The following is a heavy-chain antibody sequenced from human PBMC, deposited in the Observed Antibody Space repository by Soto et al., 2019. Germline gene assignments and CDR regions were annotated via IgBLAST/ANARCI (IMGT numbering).Heavy chain of an antibody. Sequence: QVQLQESGPGLVKPSQTLSLTCSVSGESINSGGYYWSWIRHHPGKSLEWIGYIYDSESAYYNPSLKSRVTLSKGTSKNHFAMRLSSVTAADTAVYYCARASSSSSAADYWGQGTQVTVSS. CDR1: GESINSGGYY. D-gene: IGHD6-6*01. V-gene: IGHV4-31*03. J-gene: IGHJ4*02. CDR3: ARASSSSSAADY. CDR2: IYDSESA.